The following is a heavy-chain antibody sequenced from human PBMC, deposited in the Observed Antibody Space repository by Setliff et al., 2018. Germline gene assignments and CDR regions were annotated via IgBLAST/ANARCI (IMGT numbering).Heavy chain of an antibody. CDR1: GYTVTNYA. V-gene: IGHV7-4-1*02. D-gene: IGHD2-2*01. Sequence: ASVKVSCKASGYTVTNYAMNWVRQAPGQRPEWMGWINTKTGIPAYAQGFIGRFVFSFDTSVNTAYLHITTLKPEETATYYCARARRDCSGTSCFSYLDYWGQGTLVTVSS. J-gene: IGHJ4*02. CDR2: INTKTGIP. CDR3: ARARRDCSGTSCFSYLDY.